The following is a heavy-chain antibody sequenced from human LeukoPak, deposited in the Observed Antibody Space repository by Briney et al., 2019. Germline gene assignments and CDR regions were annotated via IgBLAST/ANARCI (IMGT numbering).Heavy chain of an antibody. CDR1: GYTFTGYY. CDR3: ARGVRQRYCSSTSCYSGYHGMDV. D-gene: IGHD2-2*01. CDR2: INPNSGGT. J-gene: IGHJ6*02. V-gene: IGHV1-2*04. Sequence: ASVKVSCKASGYTFTGYYMHWVRQAPGQGLEWMGWINPNSGGTNYAQKFQGWVTMTRDTSISTAYMELSRLRSDDTAVYYCARGVRQRYCSSTSCYSGYHGMDVWGQGTTVTVSS.